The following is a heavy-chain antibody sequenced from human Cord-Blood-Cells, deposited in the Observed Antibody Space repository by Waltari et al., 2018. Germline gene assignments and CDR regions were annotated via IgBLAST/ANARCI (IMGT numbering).Heavy chain of an antibody. CDR3: ARDRNDSNSLSGFDY. CDR2: SSAYNGNT. J-gene: IGHJ4*02. V-gene: IGHV1-18*01. CDR1: GYTFTSYG. Sequence: QVQLVQSGAEVKKPGASVKVSCKASGYTFTSYGLSWVRQAPGQGLEWMGWSSAYNGNTNHAQKPQGRVTMTTDTSTSTAYRELRSRRSDATAVYYCARDRNDSNSLSGFDYWGQGTLVTVSS. D-gene: IGHD4-4*01.